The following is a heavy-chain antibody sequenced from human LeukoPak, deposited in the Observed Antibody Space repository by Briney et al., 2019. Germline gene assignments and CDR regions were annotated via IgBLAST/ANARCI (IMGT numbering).Heavy chain of an antibody. Sequence: GKSLRLSCAASGFTLIRHVMHWVRQAPGQGLEWVAGISSDGSVTYHGDILRGPFTISRDNPTNTMYLQRNSLRADDTALYYCVRESARMAGAGTAFDLWGRGTRVTVSS. CDR2: ISSDGSVT. CDR3: VRESARMAGAGTAFDL. V-gene: IGHV3-30-3*01. D-gene: IGHD6-13*01. J-gene: IGHJ3*01. CDR1: GFTLIRHV.